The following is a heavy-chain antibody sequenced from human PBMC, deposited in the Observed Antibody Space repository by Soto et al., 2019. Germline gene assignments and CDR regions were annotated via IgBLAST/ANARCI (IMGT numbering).Heavy chain of an antibody. V-gene: IGHV3-30*18. CDR3: AKDDGMGY. J-gene: IGHJ4*02. CDR1: GFIVSNYG. CDR2: TTHDGRTI. Sequence: GGSLRLSCAASGFIVSNYGFHWVRQPPGKGLEWVAGTTHDGRTIKYADVVRGRFTISRDNSIDTFYLQMNNLRSEDTAVYFCAKDDGMGYWGQGTLVTVSS.